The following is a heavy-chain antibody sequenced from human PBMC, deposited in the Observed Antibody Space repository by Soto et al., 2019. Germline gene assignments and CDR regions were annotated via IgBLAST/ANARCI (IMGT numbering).Heavy chain of an antibody. CDR3: GTRPGGGGY. D-gene: IGHD3-10*01. Sequence: EVQLVESGGGLIQPGGSLRLSCAVSGFTVSNNYMSWVRQAPGKGLEGVSVIYSGGYTAYGDSVKGRFTISRDNSKNTLTLKKKSLEADDRAVCYWGTRPGGGGYWGQGTLVTVSS. J-gene: IGHJ4*02. CDR1: GFTVSNNY. V-gene: IGHV3-53*01. CDR2: IYSGGYT.